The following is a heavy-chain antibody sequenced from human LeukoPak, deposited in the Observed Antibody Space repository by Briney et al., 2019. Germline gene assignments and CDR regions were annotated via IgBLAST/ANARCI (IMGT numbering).Heavy chain of an antibody. V-gene: IGHV4-31*03. D-gene: IGHD3-22*01. J-gene: IGHJ2*01. Sequence: PSETLSLTCTVSGGSISSGGYYWSWIRQHPGKALEWIGYIYYSGSTYYNPSLKSRVTISVDTSKNQFSLKLSSVTAADTAVYYCARGDSSGYYRYWYFDLWGRGTLVTVSS. CDR2: IYYSGST. CDR3: ARGDSSGYYRYWYFDL. CDR1: GGSISSGGYY.